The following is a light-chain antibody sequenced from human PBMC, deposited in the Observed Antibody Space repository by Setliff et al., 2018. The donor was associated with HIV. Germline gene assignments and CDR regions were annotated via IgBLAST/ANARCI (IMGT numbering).Light chain of an antibody. CDR1: SSDVGGYNY. V-gene: IGLV2-14*01. CDR3: SSYTSTSTWV. Sequence: SALTQPASVSGSPGQSITTSCTGTSSDVGGYNYVSWYQLHPGKAPKLMIYEVSNRPSGVSNRFSGSKSGNTASLTISGLQAEDEADYYCSSYTSTSTWVFGGGTKVTVL. CDR2: EVS. J-gene: IGLJ3*02.